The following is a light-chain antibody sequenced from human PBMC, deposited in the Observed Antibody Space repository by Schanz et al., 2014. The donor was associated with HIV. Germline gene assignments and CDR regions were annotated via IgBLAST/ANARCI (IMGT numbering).Light chain of an antibody. CDR1: TGDIGSYDL. CDR2: EVA. V-gene: IGLV2-23*02. J-gene: IGLJ1*01. Sequence: QSVLTQPASVSGSPGQSITISCTGTTGDIGSYDLVSWYQQHPGKAPKLLIYEVAKRPSGVSNRFSGSKSGNTASLTISGLQTEDESDYYCCSYAGIFSPLYLFGTGTKLTVL. CDR3: CSYAGIFSPLYL.